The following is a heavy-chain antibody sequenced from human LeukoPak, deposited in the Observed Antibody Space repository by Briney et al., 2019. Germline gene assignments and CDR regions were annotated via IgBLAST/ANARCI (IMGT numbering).Heavy chain of an antibody. CDR1: GGSISSYY. CDR2: IYYSGST. Sequence: PSETLSLTCTVSGGSISSYYWSWIRQPPGKGLEWIGYIYYSGSTNYNPSLKSRVTISVDTSKNQLSLKLSSVTAADTAVYYCARETRQGSDYWGQGTLVTVSS. V-gene: IGHV4-59*12. J-gene: IGHJ4*02. D-gene: IGHD1-7*01. CDR3: ARETRQGSDY.